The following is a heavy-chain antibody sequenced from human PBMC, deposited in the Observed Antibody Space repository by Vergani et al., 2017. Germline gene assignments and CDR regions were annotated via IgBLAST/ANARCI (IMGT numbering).Heavy chain of an antibody. CDR2: IWYDGSNK. Sequence: QVQLVESEGGVVQPGRSLTLSCVASGFTFSSHGMHWVRKAPGKGLEWVAVIWYDGSNKYYGDSVKGRFTISRDNSKNTLYRQMNSLRVEDTAVYYCARWGNEKRLDSWGQGTLVTVSS. D-gene: IGHD1-1*01. J-gene: IGHJ5*01. V-gene: IGHV3-33*01. CDR3: ARWGNEKRLDS. CDR1: GFTFSSHG.